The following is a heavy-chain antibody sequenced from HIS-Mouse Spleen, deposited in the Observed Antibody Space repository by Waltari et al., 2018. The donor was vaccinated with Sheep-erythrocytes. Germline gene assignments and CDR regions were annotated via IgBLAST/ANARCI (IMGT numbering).Heavy chain of an antibody. D-gene: IGHD1-1*01. Sequence: EVQLVESGGGLVKPGGSLRLSCAASGFSFSSYSMKWVGQAQGKGREWVSSISTSSSYIYYADSVKGRFTISRDNAKNSLYLQMNSLRAEDTAVYYCARDTGTDAFDIWGQGTMVTVSS. CDR2: ISTSSSYI. CDR1: GFSFSSYS. V-gene: IGHV3-21*01. CDR3: ARDTGTDAFDI. J-gene: IGHJ3*02.